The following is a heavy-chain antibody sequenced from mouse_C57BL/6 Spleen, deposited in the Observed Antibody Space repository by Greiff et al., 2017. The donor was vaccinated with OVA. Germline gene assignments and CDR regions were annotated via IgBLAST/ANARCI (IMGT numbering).Heavy chain of an antibody. J-gene: IGHJ2*01. CDR1: GYTFTSYW. CDR3: ARSRDNGSSPYY. Sequence: QVQLQQPGAELVKPGASVKMSCKASGYTFTSYWITWVKQRPGQGLEWIGDIYPGSGRTNYNEKFKSKATLTVDTSSSTAYMQLSSLTSDDSAVYYGARSRDNGSSPYYWGQGTTLTVSS. V-gene: IGHV1-55*01. CDR2: IYPGSGRT. D-gene: IGHD1-1*01.